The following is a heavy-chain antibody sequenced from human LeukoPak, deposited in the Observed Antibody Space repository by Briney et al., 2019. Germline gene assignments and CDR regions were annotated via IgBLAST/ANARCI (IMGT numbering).Heavy chain of an antibody. D-gene: IGHD3-3*01. CDR1: GYTFTSYD. V-gene: IGHV1-8*01. J-gene: IGHJ6*03. Sequence: ASVKVSCKASGYTFTSYDINWVRQATGRGLEWMGWMNPNSGNTGYAQKFQGRVTMTRNTSISTAYMELSSLRSEDTAVYYCARKPGRGRSLEWWVGLDMDVWGKGTTVTVSS. CDR3: ARKPGRGRSLEWWVGLDMDV. CDR2: MNPNSGNT.